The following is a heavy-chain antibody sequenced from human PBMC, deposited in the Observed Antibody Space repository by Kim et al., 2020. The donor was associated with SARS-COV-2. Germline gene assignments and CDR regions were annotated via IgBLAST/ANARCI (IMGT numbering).Heavy chain of an antibody. Sequence: SETLSLTCTVSGYSISNDNYWFWIQQPPGKGLEWIESIYHSGTTYYHSSLERRVTISVDTSKHQFSLNLISVTAADAAVYYCYRSPDYWCQGDPVTVSP. CDR3: YRSPDY. V-gene: IGHV4-38-2*02. CDR1: GYSISNDNY. J-gene: IGHJ4*02. D-gene: IGHD3-16*02. CDR2: IYHSGTT.